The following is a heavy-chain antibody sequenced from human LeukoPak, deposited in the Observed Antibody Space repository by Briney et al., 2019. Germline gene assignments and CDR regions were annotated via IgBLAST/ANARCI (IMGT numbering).Heavy chain of an antibody. D-gene: IGHD6-13*01. CDR3: ARDRPTYSSSWSQMFDY. J-gene: IGHJ4*02. Sequence: GSLRLSCAASGFTFSSYSMNWVRQAPGKGLEWVSNISSSSSTIYYADSVKGRFTISRDNAKNSLYLQMNSLRAEDTAVYYCARDRPTYSSSWSQMFDYWGQGTLVTVSS. CDR2: ISSSSSTI. V-gene: IGHV3-48*01. CDR1: GFTFSSYS.